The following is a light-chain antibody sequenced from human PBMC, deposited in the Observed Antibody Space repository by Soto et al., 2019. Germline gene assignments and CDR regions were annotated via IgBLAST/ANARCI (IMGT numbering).Light chain of an antibody. CDR2: HAS. CDR3: QQYNNWPDT. V-gene: IGKV3-15*01. J-gene: IGKJ2*01. CDR1: QSVSRN. Sequence: EIVMTQSPATLSMSPGERVTLSCRASQSVSRNLAWYQQKPGQAPRLLIYHASTRATGIPARFSGSGSGTEFTLIISSLQSEDFAVYYCQQYNNWPDTFGQGTKLEIK.